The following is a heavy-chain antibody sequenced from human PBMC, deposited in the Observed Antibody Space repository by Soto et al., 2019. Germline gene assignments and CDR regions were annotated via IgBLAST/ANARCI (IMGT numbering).Heavy chain of an antibody. CDR1: GGSISTGGFS. V-gene: IGHV4-30-2*01. CDR2: IFDTGKT. CDR3: ACLDGYNRYFDL. Sequence: QVQLQESGSGLVKPSQTLSLTCAVSGGSISTGGFSWSWIRLPPGRALEWIGYIFDTGKTYYSASRKIRVTMSVDRAQNQFSLRLESVTDADTAMYFCACLDGYNRYFDLWGRGTLVTVSS. D-gene: IGHD5-12*01. J-gene: IGHJ2*01.